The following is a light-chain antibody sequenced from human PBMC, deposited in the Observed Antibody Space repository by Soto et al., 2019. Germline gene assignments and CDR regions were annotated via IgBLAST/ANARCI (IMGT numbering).Light chain of an antibody. CDR1: QSVSSN. CDR3: QQYNNWPPWT. CDR2: GAS. J-gene: IGKJ1*01. Sequence: EIVLTQSPATVSVSPGERATLSRRASQSVSSNLAWYQQKPGQAPRLLIYGASTRATGIPARFSGSGSGTEFTLTISSLQSEDFAVYYCQQYNNWPPWTFGQGTKVDIK. V-gene: IGKV3-15*01.